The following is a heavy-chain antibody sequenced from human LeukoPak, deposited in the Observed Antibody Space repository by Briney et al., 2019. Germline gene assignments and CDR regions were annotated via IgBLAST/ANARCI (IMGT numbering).Heavy chain of an antibody. Sequence: GGSLRLSCAASGFTFSSYALSWVRQAPGKGLEWVSAISDSGGSTYYADSVKGRFTISRDNSKNTLYLQMNSLRAEDTAVYYWATYDFWSGYGVGYWGQGTLVTVSS. V-gene: IGHV3-23*01. CDR1: GFTFSSYA. CDR3: ATYDFWSGYGVGY. D-gene: IGHD3-3*01. J-gene: IGHJ4*02. CDR2: ISDSGGST.